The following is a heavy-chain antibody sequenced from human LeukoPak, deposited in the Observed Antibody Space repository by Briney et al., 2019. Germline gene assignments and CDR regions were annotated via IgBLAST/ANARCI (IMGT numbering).Heavy chain of an antibody. D-gene: IGHD3-10*01. J-gene: IGHJ5*02. V-gene: IGHV4-31*03. CDR1: GGPISSGGYY. CDR2: IYYSGST. CDR3: ARDPLSKNYYGSGSSNWFDP. Sequence: PSETLSLTCTVSGGPISSGGYYWSWIRQHPGKGLEWIGYIYYSGSTYYNPSLKSRVTISVDTSKNQFSLKLSSVTAADTAVYYCARDPLSKNYYGSGSSNWFDPWGQGTLVTVSS.